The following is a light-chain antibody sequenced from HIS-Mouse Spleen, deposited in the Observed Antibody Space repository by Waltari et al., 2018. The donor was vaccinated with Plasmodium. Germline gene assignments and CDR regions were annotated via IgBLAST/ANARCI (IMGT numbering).Light chain of an antibody. Sequence: EIVLTQSPGTLSLSPGERATLSCRASQSVSSSYLAWYQHKPGQAPRLLIYGASSRATGIPDRFSGSGSGTDFTLTISRLEPEDFAVYYCQQYGSSPQITFGGGTKVEIK. CDR1: QSVSSSY. J-gene: IGKJ4*01. CDR3: QQYGSSPQIT. V-gene: IGKV3-20*01. CDR2: GAS.